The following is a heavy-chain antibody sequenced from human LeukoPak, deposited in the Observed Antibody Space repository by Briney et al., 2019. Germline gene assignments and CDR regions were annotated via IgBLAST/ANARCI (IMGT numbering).Heavy chain of an antibody. Sequence: SVKVSCKXSGGTFSSNAISWVRQAPRQGLEWMGRIIPIFGTANYAQKFQGRVTITTDESTSTAYMELSSLRSEDTAVYYCARAYDSSGYLWGQGTMVTVSS. D-gene: IGHD3-22*01. V-gene: IGHV1-69*05. CDR3: ARAYDSSGYL. CDR1: GGTFSSNA. J-gene: IGHJ3*01. CDR2: IIPIFGTA.